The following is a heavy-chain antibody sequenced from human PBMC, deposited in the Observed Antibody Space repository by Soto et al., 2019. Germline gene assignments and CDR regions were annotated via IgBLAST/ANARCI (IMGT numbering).Heavy chain of an antibody. V-gene: IGHV1-2*04. CDR2: INPNSGGT. D-gene: IGHD2-15*01. Sequence: ASVKVSCKASGYTFTGYYMHWVRQAPGQGLEWMGWINPNSGGTNYAQKFQGWVTMIRDTSISTAYMELSRLRSDDTAVYYCARGVPPTYCSGGSCYPHDAFDIWGQGTMVTVSS. CDR1: GYTFTGYY. J-gene: IGHJ3*02. CDR3: ARGVPPTYCSGGSCYPHDAFDI.